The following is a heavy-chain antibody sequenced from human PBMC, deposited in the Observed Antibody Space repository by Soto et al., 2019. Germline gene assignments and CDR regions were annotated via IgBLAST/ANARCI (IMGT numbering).Heavy chain of an antibody. CDR1: GFTFSTYA. D-gene: IGHD6-6*01. CDR2: VSASGLNT. Sequence: QPGGSLRLSCAASGFTFSTYAMAWVRQAPGKGLGWVSGVSASGLNTDYADPVKGRFYISRDNSKNTVSLHLNSLTAEDTDLYYSANARPRRTSRYFFDYWGQGTPVTVSS. V-gene: IGHV3-23*01. CDR3: ANARPRRTSRYFFDY. J-gene: IGHJ4*02.